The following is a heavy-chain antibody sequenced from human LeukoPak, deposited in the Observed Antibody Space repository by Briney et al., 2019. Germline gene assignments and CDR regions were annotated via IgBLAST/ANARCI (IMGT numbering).Heavy chain of an antibody. CDR2: INGDGSTL. V-gene: IGHV3-74*01. J-gene: IGHJ4*02. Sequence: GGSLRLSCAASGFIFSRYWMHWVRQAPGKGLVWVSRINGDGSTLSYADSVKGRFTISRDNSKNTLYLQMNSLRAEDTAVYYCAKALYSYGYGYWGQGTLVTVSS. D-gene: IGHD5-18*01. CDR3: AKALYSYGYGY. CDR1: GFIFSRYW.